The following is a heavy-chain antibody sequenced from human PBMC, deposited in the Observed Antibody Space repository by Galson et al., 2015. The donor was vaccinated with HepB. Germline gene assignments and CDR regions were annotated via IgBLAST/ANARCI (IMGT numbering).Heavy chain of an antibody. V-gene: IGHV5-10-1*01. J-gene: IGHJ6*02. CDR2: IDPSDSYT. CDR1: GYSFTSYW. CDR3: ASRRRDGYKSYYYYYGMDV. Sequence: QSGAEVKKPGESLRISCKGSGYSFTSYWISWVRQMPGKGLEWMGRIDPSDSYTNYSPSFQGHVTISADKSISTAYLQWSSLKASDTAMYYCASRRRDGYKSYYYYYGMDVWGQGATVTVSS. D-gene: IGHD5-24*01.